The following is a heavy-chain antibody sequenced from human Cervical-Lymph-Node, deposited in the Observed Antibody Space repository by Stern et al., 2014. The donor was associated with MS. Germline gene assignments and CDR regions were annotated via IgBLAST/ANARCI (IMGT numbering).Heavy chain of an antibody. J-gene: IGHJ4*02. Sequence: QMQLVQSGPEVKKPGASVRVSCKASGYIFTSFGISWVRQAPGQGLEWMGWISGSNGNTDIAQKFQGRVTMTTDTSTTTAYMDLKILTSDDTAVYYCARDRGYDSSLYWGQGTLLTVSS. V-gene: IGHV1-18*01. D-gene: IGHD2-15*01. CDR2: ISGSNGNT. CDR1: GYIFTSFG. CDR3: ARDRGYDSSLY.